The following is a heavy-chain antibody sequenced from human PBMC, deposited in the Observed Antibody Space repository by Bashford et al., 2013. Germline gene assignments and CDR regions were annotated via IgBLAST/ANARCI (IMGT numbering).Heavy chain of an antibody. J-gene: IGHJ6*02. V-gene: IGHV1-69*05. Sequence: SVKVSCKASGGTFSSYAISWVRQAPGQGLEWMGGIIPIFGTANYAQKFQGRVTMTRNTSISTAYMELSSLRSEDTAVYYCARGIAAAGTKGYYYYGMDVVGPRGPRSPSP. CDR1: GGTFSSYA. D-gene: IGHD6-13*01. CDR3: ARGIAAAGTKGYYYYGMDV. CDR2: IIPIFGTA.